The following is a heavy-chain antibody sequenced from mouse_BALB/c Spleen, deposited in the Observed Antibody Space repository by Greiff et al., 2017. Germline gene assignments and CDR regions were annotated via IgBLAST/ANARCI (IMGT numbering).Heavy chain of an antibody. CDR2: IRNKANGYTT. J-gene: IGHJ3*01. CDR3: ARDELGAY. Sequence: EVMLVESGGGLVQPGGSLRLSCATSGFTFTDYYMSWVRQPPGKALEWLGFIRNKANGYTTEYSASVKGRFTISRDNSQSILYLQMNTLRAEDSATYYCARDELGAYWGQGTLVTVSA. V-gene: IGHV7-3*02. CDR1: GFTFTDYY. D-gene: IGHD4-1*01.